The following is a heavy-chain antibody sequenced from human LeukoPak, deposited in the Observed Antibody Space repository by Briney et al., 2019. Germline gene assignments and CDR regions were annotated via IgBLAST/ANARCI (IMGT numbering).Heavy chain of an antibody. CDR2: INHSGST. CDR1: GGSFSGYY. CDR3: ARGIGRAAAGRFDY. D-gene: IGHD6-13*01. V-gene: IGHV4-34*01. Sequence: PSETLSLTCAVYGGSFSGYYWSWIRQPPGKGLEWIGEINHSGSTNYNPSFKSRVTISVDTSKNQFSLKLSSVTAADTAVYYCARGIGRAAAGRFDYWGQGTLVTVSS. J-gene: IGHJ4*02.